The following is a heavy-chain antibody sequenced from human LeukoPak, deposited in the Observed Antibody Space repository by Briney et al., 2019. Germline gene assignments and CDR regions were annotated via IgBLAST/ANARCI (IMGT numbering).Heavy chain of an antibody. D-gene: IGHD6-13*01. V-gene: IGHV5-51*01. CDR1: GYSFTSYW. CDR3: ARETAAGKTVRYYGMDV. Sequence: PGESPKISCKGSGYSFTSYWIGWVRQKPGKGLEWMGIIYPGDSDTRYSPSFQGQVTISADKSISTAYLQWSSLKASDTAMYYCARETAAGKTVRYYGMDVWGQGTTVTVSS. J-gene: IGHJ6*02. CDR2: IYPGDSDT.